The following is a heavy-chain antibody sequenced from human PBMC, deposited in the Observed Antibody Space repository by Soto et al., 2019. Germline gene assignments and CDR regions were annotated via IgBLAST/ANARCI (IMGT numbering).Heavy chain of an antibody. J-gene: IGHJ3*02. CDR1: GDSISSSSHY. CDR2: IYYNGDT. V-gene: IGHV4-39*01. CDR3: ARFSGNAFDI. Sequence: SETLSLTCTVSGDSISSSSHYWGWIRQPPGKGLEWIGTIYYNGDTDYNPSLKSRATISVDASDYQFSLKLSSVTAADTSIYYCARFSGNAFDIWGHGTMVTVSS.